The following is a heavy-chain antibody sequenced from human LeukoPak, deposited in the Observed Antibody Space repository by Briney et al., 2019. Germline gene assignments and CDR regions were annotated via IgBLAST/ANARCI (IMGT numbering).Heavy chain of an antibody. CDR1: GGTFSSYA. D-gene: IGHD4-17*01. Sequence: ASVKVSCKASGGTFSSYAISWVRQAPGQGLEWMGGIIPIFGTANYAQKFQGRVTITADKSTSTAYMELSSLRSEDTAVYYCANSDTVTGYYYYYMDVWGKGTTVTVSS. CDR3: ANSDTVTGYYYYYMDV. CDR2: IIPIFGTA. J-gene: IGHJ6*03. V-gene: IGHV1-69*06.